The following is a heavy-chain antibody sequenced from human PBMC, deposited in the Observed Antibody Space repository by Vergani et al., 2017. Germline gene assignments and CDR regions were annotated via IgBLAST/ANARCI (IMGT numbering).Heavy chain of an antibody. CDR3: ARQFWGGGGYRFDH. J-gene: IGHJ4*02. V-gene: IGHV4-39*01. D-gene: IGHD5-18*01. CDR2: IFYTGTS. CDR1: GTSISGSSDY. Sequence: QLQLQESGPGLLKPSETLSLTCSVSGTSISGSSDYLGWIRQPPGKGLEWIGSIFYTGTSYYNPSLESRATNSVDTSKNQFSLKLKSVTAADTAVYYCARQFWGGGGYRFDHWVQGTLVTVSS.